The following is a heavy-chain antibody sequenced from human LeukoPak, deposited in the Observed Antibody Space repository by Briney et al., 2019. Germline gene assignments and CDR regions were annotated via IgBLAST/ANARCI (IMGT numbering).Heavy chain of an antibody. D-gene: IGHD2-8*01. Sequence: SETLSLTCAVSGGSISSGGYSWSWIRQPPGTGLEWIGYIYHSGSTYYNPSLKSRVTISVDRSKNQFSLKLSSVTAADTAVYYCATGTSKVYDAFDIWGQGTMVTVSS. CDR2: IYHSGST. CDR3: ATGTSKVYDAFDI. V-gene: IGHV4-30-2*01. CDR1: GGSISSGGYS. J-gene: IGHJ3*02.